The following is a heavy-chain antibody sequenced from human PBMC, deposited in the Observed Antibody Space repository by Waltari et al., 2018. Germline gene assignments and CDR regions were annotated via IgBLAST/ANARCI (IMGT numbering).Heavy chain of an antibody. D-gene: IGHD6-6*01. CDR3: ARGGTDRPDY. CDR2: IRMSGSTI. J-gene: IGHJ4*02. Sequence: EVQLVESGGGLGKPGGSLRLCCAGSGFTFSSYGLNWVRQAPGKGLGWVSYIRMSGSTIKYADAGKGRFTISRDNGKNSVYLQMNSLRVEDTAVYYCARGGTDRPDYWGQGTLVTVSS. V-gene: IGHV3-21*01. CDR1: GFTFSSYG.